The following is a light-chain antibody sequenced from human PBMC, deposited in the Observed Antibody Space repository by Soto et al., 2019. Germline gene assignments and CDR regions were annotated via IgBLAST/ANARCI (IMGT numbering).Light chain of an antibody. J-gene: IGKJ1*01. Sequence: DTVLTQSPGTLSLSPGERATLSCRASQSVSSSYLAWYQQKPGQAPRLLIYDASSRATGIPDRFSGSGSGTDFTLTISRLEPEDFAVYYCQQYVRSPPSWTFGQGTNVEIK. V-gene: IGKV3-20*01. CDR3: QQYVRSPPSWT. CDR2: DAS. CDR1: QSVSSSY.